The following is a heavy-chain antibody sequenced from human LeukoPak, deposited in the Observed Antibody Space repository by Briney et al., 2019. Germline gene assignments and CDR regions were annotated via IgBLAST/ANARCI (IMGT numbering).Heavy chain of an antibody. Sequence: KPSQTLSLTCTVSGGSISSGDYYWSWIRQPPGKGLEWIGYIYHSGSTYYNPSLKSRVTISVDRSKNQFSLKLSSVTAADTAVYYCAREGESGYIFDYWGQGTLVTVSS. V-gene: IGHV4-30-2*01. D-gene: IGHD3-16*01. J-gene: IGHJ4*02. CDR3: AREGESGYIFDY. CDR1: GGSISSGDYY. CDR2: IYHSGST.